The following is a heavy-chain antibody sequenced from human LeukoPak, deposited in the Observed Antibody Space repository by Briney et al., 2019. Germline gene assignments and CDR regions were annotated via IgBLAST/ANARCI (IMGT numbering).Heavy chain of an antibody. CDR2: IYSGGST. CDR1: GFTVSSNY. J-gene: IGHJ6*02. V-gene: IGHV3-66*01. D-gene: IGHD6-19*01. Sequence: GGSLRLSCAASGFTVSSNYMSWVRQAPGKGLEWVSVIYSGGSTYYADSVKGRFTISRDNSKNTLYLQMNSLRAEDTAVYYCARAIHRRIAVALYYGMDVWGQGTTVTVSS. CDR3: ARAIHRRIAVALYYGMDV.